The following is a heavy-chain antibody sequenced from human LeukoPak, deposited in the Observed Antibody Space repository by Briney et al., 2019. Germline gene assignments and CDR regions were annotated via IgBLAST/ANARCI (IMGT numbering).Heavy chain of an antibody. D-gene: IGHD6-19*01. J-gene: IGHJ4*02. V-gene: IGHV2-5*01. CDR3: AHRLDSSGWLNSFDY. Sequence: APTLVKPTQSLTLTCTFSGLSLSTSGVGVGWIRQPPGKALACLALIYWNDDKRYSPSLKSRLTITKDTSKNQVVLTMTNMDPVDTATYYCAHRLDSSGWLNSFDYWGQGTLVTASS. CDR2: IYWNDDK. CDR1: GLSLSTSGVG.